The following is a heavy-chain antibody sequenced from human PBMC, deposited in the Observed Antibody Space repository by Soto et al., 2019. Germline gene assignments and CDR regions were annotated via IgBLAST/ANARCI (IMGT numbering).Heavy chain of an antibody. D-gene: IGHD2-21*01. Sequence: ASVKVSCKASGYTFSSYDINWVRQAPRQGLEWMGWMNPKSGYTGYAQKFHGRVTMTRDTSISTAYMEVSSLRSEDTAIYYCARAYGDLDVWGQGTTVTVSS. J-gene: IGHJ6*02. CDR3: ARAYGDLDV. CDR2: MNPKSGYT. V-gene: IGHV1-8*01. CDR1: GYTFSSYD.